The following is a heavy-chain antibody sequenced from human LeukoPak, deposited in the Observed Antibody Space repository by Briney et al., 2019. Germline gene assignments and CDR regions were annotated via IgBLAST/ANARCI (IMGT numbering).Heavy chain of an antibody. CDR3: ARAGNYGSGSYYFYPQRGSFDY. J-gene: IGHJ4*02. D-gene: IGHD3-10*01. V-gene: IGHV4-39*07. CDR2: IHYSGST. CDR1: GGSISSSSYY. Sequence: TSETLSLTCTVSGGSISSSSYYWGWIRQPPGKGLEWIGSIHYSGSTYYNPSLKSRVTISVDTSKNQFSLKLSSVTAADTAVYYCARAGNYGSGSYYFYPQRGSFDYWGQGTLVTVSS.